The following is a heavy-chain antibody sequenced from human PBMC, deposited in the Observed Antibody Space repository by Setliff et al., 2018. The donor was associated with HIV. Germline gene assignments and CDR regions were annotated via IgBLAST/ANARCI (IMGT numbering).Heavy chain of an antibody. Sequence: SVKVSCKASGGPFTSSSIGWVRQAPGQGLEWMARIIPILGVPRYAQKFQGRVTITADKSTSTSYMHLSSLRAEDTAVYFCARGGDYDSSGYYVTWGQGSLVTVSS. V-gene: IGHV1-69*02. CDR2: IIPILGVP. J-gene: IGHJ4*02. D-gene: IGHD3-22*01. CDR3: ARGGDYDSSGYYVT. CDR1: GGPFTSSS.